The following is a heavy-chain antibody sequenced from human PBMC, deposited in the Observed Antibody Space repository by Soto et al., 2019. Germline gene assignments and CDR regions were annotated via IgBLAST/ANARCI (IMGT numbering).Heavy chain of an antibody. CDR3: ARGVQVRGVKHHAFDI. CDR2: IYYSGST. J-gene: IGHJ3*02. V-gene: IGHV4-59*01. CDR1: GGSISSYY. D-gene: IGHD3-10*01. Sequence: QVQLQESGPGLVKPSETLSLTCTVSGGSISSYYWSWIRQPPGKGLEWIGYIYYSGSTNYNPSLKSRVTISVDTSKNQFSLKLSAVTAADTAVYYCARGVQVRGVKHHAFDIWGQVTMVTVSS.